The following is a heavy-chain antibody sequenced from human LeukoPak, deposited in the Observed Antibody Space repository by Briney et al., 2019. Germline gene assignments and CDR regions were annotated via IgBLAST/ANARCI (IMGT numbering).Heavy chain of an antibody. CDR1: GYSFTSYW. Sequence: GESLKISCKGSGYSFTSYWIGWVRQMPGKGLEWMGIIYPGDSDTRYSPSFQGQVTISADKSISTAYLQWSSLKAPDTAMYYCARRNYYDSSGNDAFDIWGQGTMVTVSS. J-gene: IGHJ3*02. CDR2: IYPGDSDT. CDR3: ARRNYYDSSGNDAFDI. D-gene: IGHD3-22*01. V-gene: IGHV5-51*01.